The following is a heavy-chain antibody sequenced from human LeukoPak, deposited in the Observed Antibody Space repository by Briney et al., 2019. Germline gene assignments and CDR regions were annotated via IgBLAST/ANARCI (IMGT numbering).Heavy chain of an antibody. CDR3: ARDHVTVAGTGWFDP. D-gene: IGHD6-19*01. V-gene: IGHV1-2*02. Sequence: GASVKVSCKASGYTFTGYYMHWVRQAPGQGLEWMGWINPNSGGTNYAQKLQGRVTMTTDTSTSTAYMELRSLRSDDTAVYYCARDHVTVAGTGWFDPWGQGTLVTVSS. CDR1: GYTFTGYY. J-gene: IGHJ5*02. CDR2: INPNSGGT.